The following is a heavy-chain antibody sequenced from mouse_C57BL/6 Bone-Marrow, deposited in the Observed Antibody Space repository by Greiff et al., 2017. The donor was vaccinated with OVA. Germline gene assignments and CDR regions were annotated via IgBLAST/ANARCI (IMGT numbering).Heavy chain of an antibody. V-gene: IGHV5-4*01. CDR1: GFTFSSYA. D-gene: IGHD2-12*01. CDR3: AKGYSLDY. Sequence: DVHLVESGGGLVKPGGSLKLSCAASGFTFSSYAMSWVRQTPEKRLEWVATISDGGSYTYYPDNVKGRFTISRDNAKNNLYLQMSHLKSEDTAMYYCAKGYSLDYWGQGTTLTVSS. CDR2: ISDGGSYT. J-gene: IGHJ2*01.